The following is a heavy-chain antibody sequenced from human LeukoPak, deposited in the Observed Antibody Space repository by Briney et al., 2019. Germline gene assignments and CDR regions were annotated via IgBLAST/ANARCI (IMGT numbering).Heavy chain of an antibody. D-gene: IGHD5-12*01. CDR1: GLTVSSNY. J-gene: IGHJ1*01. V-gene: IGHV3-53*05. CDR3: AKEVATIYFYH. Sequence: GGSLRLSCAASGLTVSSNYMSWVRQAPGKGLEWVSVIYSSGTTYYADSVRGRFTISRDNSKNVLYLQMNSLRVEDTAMYYCAKEVATIYFYHWGQGTLVSVSS. CDR2: IYSSGTT.